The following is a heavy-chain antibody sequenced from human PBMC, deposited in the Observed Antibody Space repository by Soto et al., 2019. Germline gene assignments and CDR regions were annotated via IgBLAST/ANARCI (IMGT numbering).Heavy chain of an antibody. V-gene: IGHV3-30*18. CDR3: AKDRRANYYYGMDV. Sequence: QVQLVESGGGVVQPGRSLRLSCAASGVTFSSYGMHWVRQAPGKGLEWVAVISYDGSNKYYADSVKGRFTISRDNSKNTLYLQMNSLRAEDTAVYYCAKDRRANYYYGMDVWGQGTTVTVSS. CDR2: ISYDGSNK. CDR1: GVTFSSYG. J-gene: IGHJ6*02.